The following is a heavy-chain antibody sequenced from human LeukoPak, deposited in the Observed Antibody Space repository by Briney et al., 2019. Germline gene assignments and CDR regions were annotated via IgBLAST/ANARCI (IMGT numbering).Heavy chain of an antibody. CDR2: ISSSSSYI. D-gene: IGHD6-13*01. CDR3: ARGSSIAAAGTALDY. J-gene: IGHJ4*02. Sequence: PGGSLRLSCAASGFTFSSYSMNWVLQAPGKGLEWVSSISSSSSYIYYADSVKGRFTISRDNAKNSLYLQMNSLRAEDTAVYYCARGSSIAAAGTALDYWGQGTLVTVSS. V-gene: IGHV3-21*01. CDR1: GFTFSSYS.